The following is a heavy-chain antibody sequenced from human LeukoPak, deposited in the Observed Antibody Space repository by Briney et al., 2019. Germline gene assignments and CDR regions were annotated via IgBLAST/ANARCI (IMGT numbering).Heavy chain of an antibody. J-gene: IGHJ4*02. V-gene: IGHV4-61*02. CDR2: IYTSGST. Sequence: PSQTLSLTCTVSGGSISSGSYYWSWIRQPAGKGLEWLGRIYTSGSTNYNPSLKSRVTISVDTSKNQFSLKLSSVTAADTAVYYCARGYGSGSYYRDYWGQGTLVTVSS. CDR3: ARGYGSGSYYRDY. D-gene: IGHD3-10*01. CDR1: GGSISSGSYY.